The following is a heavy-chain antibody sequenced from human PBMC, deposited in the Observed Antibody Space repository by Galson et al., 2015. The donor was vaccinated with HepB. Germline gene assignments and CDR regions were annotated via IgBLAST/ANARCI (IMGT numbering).Heavy chain of an antibody. CDR2: ISSSSSGI. Sequence: SLRLSCAASGFTFGRYSINWVRQAPGKGLEWLSYISSSSSGIFYADSVKGRFTISGDNAKNSLYLEMNSLRAEDTAVYYCAREFGHNYDYWGQGTLVTVSS. CDR1: GFTFGRYS. J-gene: IGHJ4*02. CDR3: AREFGHNYDY. V-gene: IGHV3-48*01. D-gene: IGHD5-24*01.